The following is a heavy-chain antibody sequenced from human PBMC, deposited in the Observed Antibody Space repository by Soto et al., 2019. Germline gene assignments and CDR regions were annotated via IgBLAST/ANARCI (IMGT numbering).Heavy chain of an antibody. CDR1: GFTFSNYA. CDR2: ITGSGRST. V-gene: IGHV3-23*01. CDR3: AIYYGDYAGGEFFQH. Sequence: EVQLLESGGDLVQPGGSLRLSCALSGFTFSNYAMNWVRPAPGKGLEWVSAITGSGRSTYYAESVKGRVTISRDNAKNTLYLQMNSLRAEDTAVYYCAIYYGDYAGGEFFQHWGQGNVVTVSS. D-gene: IGHD4-17*01. J-gene: IGHJ1*01.